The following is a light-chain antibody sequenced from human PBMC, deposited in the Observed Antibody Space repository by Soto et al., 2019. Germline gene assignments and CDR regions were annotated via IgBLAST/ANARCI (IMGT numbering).Light chain of an antibody. CDR2: DAT. V-gene: IGKV1-5*01. J-gene: IGKJ2*01. CDR3: QQYNLDPYT. Sequence: DIEMTQSPSSLSASVGERVIITCRASQTVVNWLAWYQQKTGKPPKLIISDATNLESGVPPRFSGVGSGTELTLTISSLQPEDSATYFCQQYNLDPYTFGPGTKVEIK. CDR1: QTVVNW.